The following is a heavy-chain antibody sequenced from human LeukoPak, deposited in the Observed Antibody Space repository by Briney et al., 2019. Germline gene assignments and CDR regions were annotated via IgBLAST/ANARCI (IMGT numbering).Heavy chain of an antibody. J-gene: IGHJ6*03. CDR2: INPNSGGT. Sequence: ASVKVSCKASGYTFTGYYMHWVRQAPGQGLEWMGWINPNSGGTNYAQKFQGRVTMTRDTSISTAYMELSRLRSDDTAVYYCARDFSSSWYQYYYYMDVWGKGTTVTISS. CDR3: ARDFSSSWYQYYYYMDV. V-gene: IGHV1-2*02. CDR1: GYTFTGYY. D-gene: IGHD6-13*01.